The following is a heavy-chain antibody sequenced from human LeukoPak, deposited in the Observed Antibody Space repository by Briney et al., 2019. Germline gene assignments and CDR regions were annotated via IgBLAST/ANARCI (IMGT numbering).Heavy chain of an antibody. Sequence: PSETLSLTCTVSDGSISSYYWSWIRQPPGKGLEWIGHIYYSGSTNYNPSLKSRVTISVDTSKNQFSLKLSSVTAADTAAYYCAIYASSWQYFDYWGQGTLVTVSS. V-gene: IGHV4-59*01. J-gene: IGHJ4*02. CDR3: AIYASSWQYFDY. CDR2: IYYSGST. D-gene: IGHD6-13*01. CDR1: DGSISSYY.